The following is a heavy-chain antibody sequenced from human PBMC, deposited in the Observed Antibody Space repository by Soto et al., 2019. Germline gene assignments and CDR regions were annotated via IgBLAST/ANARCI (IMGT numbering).Heavy chain of an antibody. CDR3: ARGPAFDYSSGWDRYYYYYMDV. V-gene: IGHV4-34*01. CDR2: INHSGRT. J-gene: IGHJ6*03. Sequence: QVQLQQWGAGLLKPSETLSLTCAVYGGSFSGYYWSWIRQPPGKGLEWIGEINHSGRTNYNPSLKSRVTISVDTSKNQFSLKLGSVTAADTAVYYCARGPAFDYSSGWDRYYYYYMDVWGKGTTVTVSS. CDR1: GGSFSGYY. D-gene: IGHD6-19*01.